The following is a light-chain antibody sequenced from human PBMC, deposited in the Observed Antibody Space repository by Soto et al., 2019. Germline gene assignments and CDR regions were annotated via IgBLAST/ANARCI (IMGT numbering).Light chain of an antibody. J-gene: IGLJ7*01. V-gene: IGLV1-51*01. CDR2: DND. CDR3: GTWDSSLSAAV. Sequence: QSVLTQPPSVSAAPGQTVTISCSGSSSNIGDNYVSWYQQFPGTAPKLLIYDNDKRRSGIPDRFSGSKSGTSATLGITGLQTGDEADYYCGTWDSSLSAAVFGGGTQLTVL. CDR1: SSNIGDNY.